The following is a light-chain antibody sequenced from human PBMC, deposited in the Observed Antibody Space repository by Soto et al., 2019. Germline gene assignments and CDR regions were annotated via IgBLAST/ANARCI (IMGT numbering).Light chain of an antibody. J-gene: IGKJ1*01. CDR2: GAS. V-gene: IGKV3-20*01. Sequence: EIVLTQSPGTLSLSPGERATLSCRASQSVSSSYLAWYQQRPGQAPRLLIYGASSRATGIPDRFSGSGSGTDFTLTISRLQPEDFATYYCQQSYSTLTWTFGQGTKVDIK. CDR1: QSVSSSY. CDR3: QQSYSTLTWT.